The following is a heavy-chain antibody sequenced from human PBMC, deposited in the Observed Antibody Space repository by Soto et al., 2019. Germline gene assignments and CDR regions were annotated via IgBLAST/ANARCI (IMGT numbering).Heavy chain of an antibody. J-gene: IGHJ4*02. V-gene: IGHV1-69*06. Sequence: SVKVSCKASGCTFSSYAISWVRQAPGQGLEWMGGIIPIFGTANYAQKFQGRVTITADKSTSTAYMELSSLRSEDTAVYYCARVAAPNQYYFECLGQGTPVIVSS. D-gene: IGHD6-13*01. CDR2: IIPIFGTA. CDR1: GCTFSSYA. CDR3: ARVAAPNQYYFEC.